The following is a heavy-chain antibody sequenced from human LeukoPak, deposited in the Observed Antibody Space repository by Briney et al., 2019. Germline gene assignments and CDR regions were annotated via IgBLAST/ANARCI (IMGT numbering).Heavy chain of an antibody. Sequence: GGSLRLSCKGSGYSFTSYWIGWVRQMPGKGLEWMGIIYPGDSDTRYSPSFQGQVTISADKSISTAYLQWSSLKASDTAMYYSARTVEMATIVGYFDYWGQGNLVTVSS. J-gene: IGHJ4*02. CDR1: GYSFTSYW. V-gene: IGHV5-51*01. D-gene: IGHD5-24*01. CDR3: ARTVEMATIVGYFDY. CDR2: IYPGDSDT.